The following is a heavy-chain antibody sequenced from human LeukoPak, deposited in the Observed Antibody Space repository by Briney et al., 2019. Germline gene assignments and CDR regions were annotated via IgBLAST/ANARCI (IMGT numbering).Heavy chain of an antibody. D-gene: IGHD3-22*01. CDR2: IYYSGRT. J-gene: IGHJ3*02. Sequence: SETLSLTCTVSGGSISNYYWSWIRQPPGKGLEWIGYIYYSGRTNYNPSLKSRVTISVDTSRTQFSLKLYSVTAADTAVYYCARNSYYYNSGEGAFDIWGQGTMVTVSS. CDR3: ARNSYYYNSGEGAFDI. CDR1: GGSISNYY. V-gene: IGHV4-59*01.